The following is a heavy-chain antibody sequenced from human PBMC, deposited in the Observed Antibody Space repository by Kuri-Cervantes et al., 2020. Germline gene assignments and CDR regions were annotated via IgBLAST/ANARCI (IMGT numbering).Heavy chain of an antibody. CDR1: GYSISSGYY. CDR3: ARLMSSGYPDY. J-gene: IGHJ4*02. Sequence: GSLRLSCAVSGYSISSGYYWGWIRQPPGKGLEWIGSIYHSGSTYYNPSLKSRVTISVDTSKNQFSLKLSSVTAADTAVYYCARLMSSGYPDYWGQGTLVTVSS. D-gene: IGHD3-22*01. CDR2: IYHSGST. V-gene: IGHV4-38-2*01.